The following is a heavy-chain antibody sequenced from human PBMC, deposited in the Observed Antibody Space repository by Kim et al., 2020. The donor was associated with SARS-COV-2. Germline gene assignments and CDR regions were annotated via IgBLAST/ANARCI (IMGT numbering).Heavy chain of an antibody. CDR3: ARGSGGWQFFDY. CDR2: TYYRSKWNN. Sequence: SQTLSLTCAISGDSVSSNSAGWNWIRQSPSRGLEWLGRTYYRSKWNNEYAVSVKSRITINPDTSKNQFSLQLNSVTPEDTAVYYCARGSGGWQFFDYWGQGTLVTASS. CDR1: GDSVSSNSAG. D-gene: IGHD6-19*01. J-gene: IGHJ4*02. V-gene: IGHV6-1*01.